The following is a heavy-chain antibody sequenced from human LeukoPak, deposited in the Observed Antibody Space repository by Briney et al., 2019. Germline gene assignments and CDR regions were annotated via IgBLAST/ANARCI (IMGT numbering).Heavy chain of an antibody. CDR1: GFTFSSYS. V-gene: IGHV3-48*01. Sequence: GGSLRLSCAASGFTFSSYSMNWVRQAPGKGLEWVSYISSSSSTIYYADSVKGRFTISRDNAKNSLYLQMNSLRAEDTAVYYCARDRNLVDYDSSGYPFDYWGQGTLVTVSS. CDR3: ARDRNLVDYDSSGYPFDY. D-gene: IGHD3-22*01. J-gene: IGHJ4*02. CDR2: ISSSSSTI.